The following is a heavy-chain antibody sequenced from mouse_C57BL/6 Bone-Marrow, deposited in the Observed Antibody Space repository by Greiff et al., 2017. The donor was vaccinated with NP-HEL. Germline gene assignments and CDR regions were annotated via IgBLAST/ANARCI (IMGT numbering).Heavy chain of an antibody. V-gene: IGHV1-85*01. D-gene: IGHD1-1*01. J-gene: IGHJ3*01. CDR3: ARGNYGSTFAY. CDR2: IYPRDGST. CDR1: GYTFTSYD. Sequence: QVQLQQSGPELVKPGASVKLSCKASGYTFTSYDINWVKQRPGQGLEWIGWIYPRDGSTKYNEKFKGKATLTVDTSSSTAYMELHSLTSEDSAVYFCARGNYGSTFAYWGQGTLVTVSA.